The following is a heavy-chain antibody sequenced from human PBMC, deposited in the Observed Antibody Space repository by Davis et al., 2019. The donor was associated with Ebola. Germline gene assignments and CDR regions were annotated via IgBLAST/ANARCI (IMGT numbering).Heavy chain of an antibody. D-gene: IGHD2-21*01. J-gene: IGHJ4*02. V-gene: IGHV4-34*01. CDR1: GGSFSGYY. CDR3: AREGVAREDY. Sequence: SETLSLTCAVYGGSFSGYYWSWIRQPPGKGLEWIGEINHSGSTNYNPSLKSRVTMSIDTSKNQFSLKLKSVTAADTAVYYCAREGVAREDYWGQGTLVTVSS. CDR2: INHSGST.